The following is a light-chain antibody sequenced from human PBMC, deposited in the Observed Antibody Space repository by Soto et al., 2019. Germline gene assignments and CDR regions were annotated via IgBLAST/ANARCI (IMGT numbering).Light chain of an antibody. CDR1: RSNIGAGYD. Sequence: QSVLTQPPSLSGAPGQRVTISCTGSRSNIGAGYDVHWYQHLPGTAPKVLIFDNSNRPSGVPDRFSGSKSGTSASLTITGLQAEDEAVYYCHSYDVSLRGPAFGGGTKVTVL. CDR2: DNS. V-gene: IGLV1-40*01. J-gene: IGLJ2*01. CDR3: HSYDVSLRGPA.